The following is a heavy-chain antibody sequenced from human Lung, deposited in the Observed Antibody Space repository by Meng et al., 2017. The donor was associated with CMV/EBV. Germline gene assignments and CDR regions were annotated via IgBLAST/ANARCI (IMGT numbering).Heavy chain of an antibody. CDR3: ARDRERGYSYGIIDY. CDR2: INPSGGST. D-gene: IGHD5-18*01. J-gene: IGHJ4*02. V-gene: IGHV1-46*01. CDR1: GYTFTSYY. Sequence: ASVXVSXKASGYTFTSYYMHWVRQAPGQGLEWMGIINPSGGSTSYAQKFQGRVTMTRDTSTSTVYMELSSLRSEDTAVYYCARDRERGYSYGIIDYWGQVTXVTVAS.